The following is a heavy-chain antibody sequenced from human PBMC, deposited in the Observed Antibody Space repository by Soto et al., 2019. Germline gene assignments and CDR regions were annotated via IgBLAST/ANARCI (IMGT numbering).Heavy chain of an antibody. D-gene: IGHD3-10*01. CDR3: ERVRGIHYYFYGMDV. J-gene: IGHJ6*02. Sequence: ASVKVSCKASGYAFNGYGISWVRQAPGQGLEWMGWISAYNGNSNYAQKFQDRVTMTTDSSTTTGYMELRNLISDDTAVYCCERVRGIHYYFYGMDVSGQGTTVTVSS. CDR2: ISAYNGNS. CDR1: GYAFNGYG. V-gene: IGHV1-18*01.